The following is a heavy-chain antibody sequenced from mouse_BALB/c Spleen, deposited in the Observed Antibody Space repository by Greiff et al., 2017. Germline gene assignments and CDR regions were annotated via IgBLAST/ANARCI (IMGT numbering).Heavy chain of an antibody. Sequence: EVKLMESGGGLVKLGGSLKLSCAASGFTFSSYYMSWVRQTPEKRLEFVAAINSNGGSTYYPDTVKGRFTISRDNAQNTLYLQMSSLKSEDTALYYCARPDYDSFAYWGQGTLVTVSA. D-gene: IGHD2-4*01. CDR2: INSNGGST. CDR3: ARPDYDSFAY. V-gene: IGHV5-6-2*01. J-gene: IGHJ3*01. CDR1: GFTFSSYY.